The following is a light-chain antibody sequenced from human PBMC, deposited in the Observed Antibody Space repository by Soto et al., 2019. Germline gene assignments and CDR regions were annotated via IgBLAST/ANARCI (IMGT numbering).Light chain of an antibody. Sequence: EIVLTQSPATLSLSPGERATLSCRASQSVSSYLAWYQQKPGQAPRILIYDASNRDAGIPARFSGSGSETDFTLTISEVEPEDFSVYYCHQRQSWPRTFGQGTKVDIK. J-gene: IGKJ1*01. V-gene: IGKV3-11*01. CDR2: DAS. CDR3: HQRQSWPRT. CDR1: QSVSSY.